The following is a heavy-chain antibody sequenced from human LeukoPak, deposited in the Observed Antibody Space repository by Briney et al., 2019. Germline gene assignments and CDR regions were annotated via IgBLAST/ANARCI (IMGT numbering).Heavy chain of an antibody. J-gene: IGHJ4*02. Sequence: GGSLRLSCAASGFNFSIYSMNWVRQAPGKGLEWVSYITRSSTTIYYADSVKGRFTISRDNAKNSLYLQMNSLRAEDTAVYYCARDGEIDSSSFFDYWGQGTLVTVSS. V-gene: IGHV3-48*04. CDR1: GFNFSIYS. D-gene: IGHD6-13*01. CDR3: ARDGEIDSSSFFDY. CDR2: ITRSSTTI.